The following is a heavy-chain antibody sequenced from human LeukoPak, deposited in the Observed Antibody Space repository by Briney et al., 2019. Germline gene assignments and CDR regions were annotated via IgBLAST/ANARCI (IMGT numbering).Heavy chain of an antibody. V-gene: IGHV4-34*01. D-gene: IGHD2-15*01. CDR1: GGSFSGYY. J-gene: IGHJ4*02. CDR2: INHSGST. CDR3: ARTPGFVDY. Sequence: SETLSLTCAVYGGSFSGYYWSWIRQPPGKGLEWIGEINHSGSTNYNPSLKSRVTISVDTSKNQFSLKLSSVTAADRAVYYCARTPGFVDYWGQGTLVTVSS.